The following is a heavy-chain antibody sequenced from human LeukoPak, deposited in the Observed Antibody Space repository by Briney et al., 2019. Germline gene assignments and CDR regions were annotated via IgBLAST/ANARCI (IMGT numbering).Heavy chain of an antibody. CDR3: ARRKRGSGYTFDY. CDR1: GDSISSSSSY. D-gene: IGHD3-22*01. J-gene: IGHJ4*02. V-gene: IGHV4-39*01. Sequence: SETLTLTCTVSGDSISSSSSYWGWIRQPPGEGLEWIGSIYYSGSTYYNTSLKSRVTISVDTSKNQFSLRLNSVTAADTAVYYCARRKRGSGYTFDYWGQGTLVTVSS. CDR2: IYYSGST.